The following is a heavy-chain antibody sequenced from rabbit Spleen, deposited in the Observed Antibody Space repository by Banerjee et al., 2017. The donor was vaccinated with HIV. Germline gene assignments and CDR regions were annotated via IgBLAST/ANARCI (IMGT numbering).Heavy chain of an antibody. J-gene: IGHJ3*01. CDR1: GFDFSSYYM. Sequence: QEHLKESGGGLVQPGGSLKVSCIAPGFDFSSYYMSWVRQAPGKGLEWIACLDVGKSGSTYYASWAKGRFTISKASSTTVTLQMTSLTAADTATYFCARDLAGVIGWNFGWWGQGTLVTVS. V-gene: IGHV1S45*01. D-gene: IGHD4-1*01. CDR2: LDVGKSGST. CDR3: ARDLAGVIGWNFGW.